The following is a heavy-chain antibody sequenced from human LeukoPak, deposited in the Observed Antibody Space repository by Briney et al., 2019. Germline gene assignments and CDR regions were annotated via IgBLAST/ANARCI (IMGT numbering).Heavy chain of an antibody. CDR1: GFTFSSYS. CDR2: ISSSSYI. CDR3: ARDDYSGGSCYYFDY. Sequence: PGGSLRLSCAASGFTFSSYSMNWVRQAPGKGLEWVSSISSSSYIYYADSVKGRFTISRDNAKNSLYLQMNSLRAEDTAVYYCARDDYSGGSCYYFDYWGQGTLVTVSS. V-gene: IGHV3-21*01. D-gene: IGHD2-15*01. J-gene: IGHJ4*02.